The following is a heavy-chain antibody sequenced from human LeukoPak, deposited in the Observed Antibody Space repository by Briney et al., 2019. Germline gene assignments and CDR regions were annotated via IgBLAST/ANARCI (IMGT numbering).Heavy chain of an antibody. CDR3: ARAPYCGGDCSRASDY. CDR1: GGSLSGYY. Sequence: SETLSLTCAVYGGSLSGYYWSWIRQPPGKGLEWIGEINHSGSTNYNPSLKSRVTISVDTSKNQFSLKLSSVTAADTAVYYCARAPYCGGDCSRASDYWGQGTLVTVSS. J-gene: IGHJ4*02. V-gene: IGHV4-34*01. D-gene: IGHD2-21*02. CDR2: INHSGST.